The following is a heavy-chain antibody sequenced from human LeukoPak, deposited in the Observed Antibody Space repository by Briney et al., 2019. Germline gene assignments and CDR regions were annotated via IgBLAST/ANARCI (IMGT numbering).Heavy chain of an antibody. V-gene: IGHV4-61*02. Sequence: SETLSLTCTVSGGSISSGSYYWSWIRQPAGKGLEWIGRIYTSGSTNYNPSLKSRVTISVDTSKNQFSLKLSSVTAADTAVYYCAREPVGDMIVAWFDYWGQGTLVTVSS. D-gene: IGHD3-22*01. CDR2: IYTSGST. CDR3: AREPVGDMIVAWFDY. J-gene: IGHJ4*02. CDR1: GGSISSGSYY.